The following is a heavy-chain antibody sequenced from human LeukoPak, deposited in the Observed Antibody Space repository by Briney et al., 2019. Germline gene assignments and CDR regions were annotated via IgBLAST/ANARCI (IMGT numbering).Heavy chain of an antibody. Sequence: AGGSLRLSCAASGFTFSSYAMNWVRQAPGKGLEWVAVISYDGNNKYYADSVKGRFIISRDNSKNTLYLQMNSLRPEDTTVYYCARDPKGGFSYGWGAFDIWGQGTMVTVSS. D-gene: IGHD5-18*01. J-gene: IGHJ3*02. CDR2: ISYDGNNK. V-gene: IGHV3-30*03. CDR3: ARDPKGGFSYGWGAFDI. CDR1: GFTFSSYA.